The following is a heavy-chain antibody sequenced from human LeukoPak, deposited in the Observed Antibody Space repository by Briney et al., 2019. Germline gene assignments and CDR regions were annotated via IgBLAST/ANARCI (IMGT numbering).Heavy chain of an antibody. V-gene: IGHV4-30-4*08. J-gene: IGHJ4*02. CDR1: GGSISSGDYY. CDR2: IYYSGST. CDR3: ARGKWVAAAGMLDY. D-gene: IGHD6-13*01. Sequence: PSETLSLTCTVSGGSISSGDYYWSRIRQPPGKGLEWIGYIYYSGSTYYNPSLKSRVTISVDTSKNQFSLKLSSVTAADTAVYYCARGKWVAAAGMLDYWGQGTLVTVSS.